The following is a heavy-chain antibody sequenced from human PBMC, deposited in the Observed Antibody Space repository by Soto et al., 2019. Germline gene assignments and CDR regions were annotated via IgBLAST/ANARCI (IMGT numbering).Heavy chain of an antibody. CDR1: GFTFSDHY. J-gene: IGHJ4*02. CDR2: SKNKADSYTT. CDR3: TVWGSGNDSGAA. V-gene: IGHV3-72*01. Sequence: EVQLVESGGGLVQPGGSLRLSCAASGFTFSDHYMDWVRQAPGKGLEWVGRSKNKADSYTTEYAASVKGRFTISRDGSKHSLFLQMNSLKTEDTAVYYCTVWGSGNDSGAAWGQGILVTVSS. D-gene: IGHD3-10*01.